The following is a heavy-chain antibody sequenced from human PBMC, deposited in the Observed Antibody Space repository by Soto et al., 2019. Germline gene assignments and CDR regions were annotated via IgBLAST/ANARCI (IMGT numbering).Heavy chain of an antibody. D-gene: IGHD3-16*01. J-gene: IGHJ4*02. CDR1: GFTFSSYA. V-gene: IGHV3-23*01. Sequence: GGSLRLSCAASGFTFSSYAMSWVRQAPGKGLEWVSAISGSGGSTYYADSVKGRFTISRDNSKNTLYLQMNSLRAEDTAVYYCAKDIKVGLQPNDFDYWGQGTLVTVSS. CDR3: AKDIKVGLQPNDFDY. CDR2: ISGSGGST.